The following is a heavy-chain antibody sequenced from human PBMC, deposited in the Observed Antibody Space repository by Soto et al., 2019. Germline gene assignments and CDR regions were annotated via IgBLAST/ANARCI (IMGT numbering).Heavy chain of an antibody. J-gene: IGHJ6*02. CDR2: ISAGNGDT. V-gene: IGHV1-3*01. CDR1: GYTLTYYS. D-gene: IGHD3-10*01. Sequence: GASGKVSCKASGYTLTYYSIHWVRQAPGQRLEWMGWISAGNGDTRYSQKFQDRVTITRVTSASTAYMELNNLRSEDTAVYFCARDLWAMDVWGQGTTVTV. CDR3: ARDLWAMDV.